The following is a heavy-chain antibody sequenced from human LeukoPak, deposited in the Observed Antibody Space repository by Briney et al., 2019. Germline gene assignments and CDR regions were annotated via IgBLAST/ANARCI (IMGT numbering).Heavy chain of an antibody. CDR3: ARLDKYSSGWYFDY. V-gene: IGHV4-59*08. D-gene: IGHD6-19*01. CDR1: GGSISSYY. J-gene: IGHJ4*02. Sequence: SSETLSLTCTVSGGSISSYYWSWIRQPPGKGLEWIGYIYYSGSTNYNPSLKSRVTISVDTSKNQFSLQLSSVTAADTAVYYCARLDKYSSGWYFDYWGQGTLVTVSS. CDR2: IYYSGST.